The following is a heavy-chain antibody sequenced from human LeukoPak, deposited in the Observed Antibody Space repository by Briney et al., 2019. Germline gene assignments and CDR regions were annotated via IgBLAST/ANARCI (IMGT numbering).Heavy chain of an antibody. J-gene: IGHJ5*02. CDR3: ARDRPWACSGGSCHGDWFDP. V-gene: IGHV4-59*01. CDR1: GGSISSYY. CDR2: IYYSGST. D-gene: IGHD2-15*01. Sequence: SETLSLTCTVSGGSISSYYWSWIRQPPGKGLEWIGYIYYSGSTNYNPSLKSRVTISVDTSKTQFSLKLSSVTAADTAVYYCARDRPWACSGGSCHGDWFDPWGQGTLVTVSS.